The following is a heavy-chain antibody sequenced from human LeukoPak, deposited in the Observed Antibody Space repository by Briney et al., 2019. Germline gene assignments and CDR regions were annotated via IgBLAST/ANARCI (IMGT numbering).Heavy chain of an antibody. CDR3: GGYDFYYFES. D-gene: IGHD3-3*01. CDR1: GDSISGSSYY. CDR2: VYYSGSS. J-gene: IGHJ4*02. Sequence: PSETLSLTCTVSGDSISGSSYYWGWIRQPPGKGLEWIGSVYYSGSSYYNPSLKSRVTMSVDTSKNQFSLKLSSVIASDTAVYYCGGYDFYYFESWGQGTLVTVSS. V-gene: IGHV4-39*01.